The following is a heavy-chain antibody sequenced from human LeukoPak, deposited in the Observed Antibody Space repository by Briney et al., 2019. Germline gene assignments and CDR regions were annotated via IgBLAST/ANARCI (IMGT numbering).Heavy chain of an antibody. Sequence: PSETLSLTCTVSGGSISNYYWSWIRQSPGKGLEWIGYIYYSGSTNYNPSLRSRVTISVEMTKNKFSLKLTPVTAADTAVYYCAKMRELRLRPPDYWGQGTLVTVSS. CDR3: AKMRELRLRPPDY. CDR1: GGSISNYY. CDR2: IYYSGST. V-gene: IGHV4-59*01. D-gene: IGHD1-26*01. J-gene: IGHJ4*02.